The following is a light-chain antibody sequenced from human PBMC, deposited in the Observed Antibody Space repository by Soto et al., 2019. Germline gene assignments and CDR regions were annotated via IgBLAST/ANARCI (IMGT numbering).Light chain of an antibody. CDR3: QQRAGSST. V-gene: IGKV3-11*01. CDR2: DAS. J-gene: IGKJ5*01. Sequence: EIVLTQSPVTLSLSPGERATLSCRASQSVSNQLAWYQQKPGQAPRLLIYDASRRVTGLPPGLSGSASGTDFTLTLSSLEPEDFAVSYCQQRAGSSTFGQGTRLEI. CDR1: QSVSNQ.